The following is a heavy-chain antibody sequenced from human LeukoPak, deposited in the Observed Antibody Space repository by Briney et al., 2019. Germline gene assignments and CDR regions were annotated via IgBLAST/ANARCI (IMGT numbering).Heavy chain of an antibody. Sequence: SKTLSLTCTVSGGSISNYYWSWIRQPPGKGLEWIGDIYYSGSTNYNPSLKSRVTISVDTSKNQFSLKLSSVTAADTAVYYCASSQWIQLWFGYWGQGTLVTVSS. D-gene: IGHD5-18*01. CDR2: IYYSGST. V-gene: IGHV4-59*01. J-gene: IGHJ4*02. CDR3: ASSQWIQLWFGY. CDR1: GGSISNYY.